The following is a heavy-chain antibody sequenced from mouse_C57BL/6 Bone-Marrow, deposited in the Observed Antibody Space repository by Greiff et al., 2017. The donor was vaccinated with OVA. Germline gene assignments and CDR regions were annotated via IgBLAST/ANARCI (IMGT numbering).Heavy chain of an antibody. J-gene: IGHJ3*01. V-gene: IGHV1-39*01. CDR2: LNPNYGTT. CDR3: ARRFDYEAWFAY. CDR1: GYSFTDYN. D-gene: IGHD2-4*01. Sequence: VQLKESGPELVKPGASVKISCKASGYSFTDYNMNWVKQSNGKSLEWIGVLNPNYGTTSYNHKFKGKATLTVDQSSSTAYMQLNSLTSADSAVYYCARRFDYEAWFAYWGQGTLVTVSA.